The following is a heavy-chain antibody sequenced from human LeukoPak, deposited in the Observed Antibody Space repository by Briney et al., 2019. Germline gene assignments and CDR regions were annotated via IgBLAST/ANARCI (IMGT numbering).Heavy chain of an antibody. J-gene: IGHJ4*02. V-gene: IGHV4-4*07. CDR3: ARDSSAWSFDY. D-gene: IGHD6-19*01. CDR1: GGSISSYS. CDR2: IYSSGSN. Sequence: AETLSLTCTVSGGSISSYSWSWIRQPAGEGLEWIWGIYSSGSNSYSPTLKGRIAMSADTSKNQFSLMLSSVNAADTDVYYCARDSSAWSFDYWGQGALVTVSS.